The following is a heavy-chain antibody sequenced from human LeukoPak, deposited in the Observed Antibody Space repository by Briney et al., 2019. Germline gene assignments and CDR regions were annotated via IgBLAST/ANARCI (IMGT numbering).Heavy chain of an antibody. V-gene: IGHV3-30*02. CDR2: IRYDGSNK. D-gene: IGHD7-27*01. CDR1: GFTFSSYG. Sequence: GGSLRLSCAASGFTFSSYGMHWVRQAPGKGLEWVAFIRYDGSNKYYADSVKGRFTISRDNSKNTLYLQMNSLRAEDTAVYYCAKVPPANWGSPGMDYWGQGTLVTVSS. J-gene: IGHJ4*02. CDR3: AKVPPANWGSPGMDY.